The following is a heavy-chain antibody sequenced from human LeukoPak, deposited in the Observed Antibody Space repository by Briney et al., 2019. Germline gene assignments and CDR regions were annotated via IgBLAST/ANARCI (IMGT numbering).Heavy chain of an antibody. J-gene: IGHJ4*02. CDR2: ISSSSNTI. V-gene: IGHV3-48*01. CDR1: GFTFSSYS. D-gene: IGHD1-26*01. CDR3: AREVSGTYPD. Sequence: GGSLRLSCAASGFTFSSYSMNWVRQAPGKGLEWISYISSSSNTIYYADSVKGRFTISRDNAKNSLYLQMNSLRPGDTALYYCAREVSGTYPDWGQGTLVTVSS.